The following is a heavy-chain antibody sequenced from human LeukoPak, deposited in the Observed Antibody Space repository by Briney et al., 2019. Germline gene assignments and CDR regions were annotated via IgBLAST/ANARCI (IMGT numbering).Heavy chain of an antibody. Sequence: PGRSLRLSCAASGFIFDAYPMHWVRQAPGKGLEWVSGISWNSGSVGYADSVKGRFTISRDNAKNSLYLQMNSLRAEDTALYYCAKDGLRGYSYGLIDYWGQGTLVTVSS. J-gene: IGHJ4*02. CDR1: GFIFDAYP. D-gene: IGHD5-18*01. V-gene: IGHV3-9*01. CDR3: AKDGLRGYSYGLIDY. CDR2: ISWNSGSV.